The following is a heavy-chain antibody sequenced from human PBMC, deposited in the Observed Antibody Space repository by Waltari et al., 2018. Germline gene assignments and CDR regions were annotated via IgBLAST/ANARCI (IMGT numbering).Heavy chain of an antibody. CDR1: GDSISRSDYY. V-gene: IGHV4-39*07. CDR3: ARQRPAALVAWFDS. Sequence: QLQLQESGPGLVKPSETLSLSCTVSGDSISRSDYYWGWIRQPPGKGLEWIGSVDDSGNSHYNPSLKSRVDISTDTSKNQLSLRWTSVTAADSAVYHCARQRPAALVAWFDSWGQGTPVIVSS. D-gene: IGHD2-2*01. J-gene: IGHJ5*01. CDR2: VDDSGNS.